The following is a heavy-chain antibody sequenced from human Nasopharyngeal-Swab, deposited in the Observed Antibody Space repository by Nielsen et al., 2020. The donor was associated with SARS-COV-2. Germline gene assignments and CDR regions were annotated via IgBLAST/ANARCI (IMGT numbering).Heavy chain of an antibody. J-gene: IGHJ4*02. CDR2: INSDGSST. CDR3: ARWSSSWSLVT. V-gene: IGHV3-74*01. CDR1: GFTFSSCW. D-gene: IGHD6-13*01. Sequence: GESLKISCAASGFTFSSCWMHWVRQAPGKGLVWVSRINSDGSSTSYADSVKGRFTISRDNAKNTLYLQMNSLRAEDTAVYYCARWSSSWSLVTWGQGTLVTVSS.